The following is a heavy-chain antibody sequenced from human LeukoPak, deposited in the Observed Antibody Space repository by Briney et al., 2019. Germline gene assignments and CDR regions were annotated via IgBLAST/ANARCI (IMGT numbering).Heavy chain of an antibody. J-gene: IGHJ6*02. V-gene: IGHV3-9*01. CDR3: ARGSSWYYYYGMDV. Sequence: PGGSLRLSCAASGFTFDDYAMHWVRQAPGKGLEWVSGISWNSGSIGYADSVKGRFTISRDNAKNSLYLQMNSLRAEDTAVYYCARGSSWYYYYGMDVWGQGTTVTVSS. D-gene: IGHD6-13*01. CDR1: GFTFDDYA. CDR2: ISWNSGSI.